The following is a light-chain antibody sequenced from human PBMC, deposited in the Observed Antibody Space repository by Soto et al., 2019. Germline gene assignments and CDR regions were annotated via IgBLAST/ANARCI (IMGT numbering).Light chain of an antibody. J-gene: IGKJ1*01. CDR1: QSLTNTF. Sequence: IVLTQSPGTLSLSPGERATLSCRASQSLTNTFLNWYQHKPGQAPRLLIYGVFSRATGIPDRFSGTGSGTDFTLTISRLELEYSAVYFCHQYAYSPRTFGQGTKV. V-gene: IGKV3-20*01. CDR3: HQYAYSPRT. CDR2: GVF.